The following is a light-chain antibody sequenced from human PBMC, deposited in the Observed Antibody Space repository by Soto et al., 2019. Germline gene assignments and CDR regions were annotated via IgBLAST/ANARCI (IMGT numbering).Light chain of an antibody. J-gene: IGKJ1*01. CDR2: GAS. Sequence: ELVLTQSPGTLSLSPGERATLSCRASQSVSNNYLAWYQQKPGQAPRLLIYGASNRATGIPGRFTGSGSGTDFTLTISSLQSEDFAVYYCQQYTQWPWTFGQGTKVDIK. CDR3: QQYTQWPWT. V-gene: IGKV3-20*01. CDR1: QSVSNNY.